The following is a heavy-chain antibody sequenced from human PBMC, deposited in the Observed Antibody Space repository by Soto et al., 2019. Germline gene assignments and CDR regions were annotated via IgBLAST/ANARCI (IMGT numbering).Heavy chain of an antibody. J-gene: IGHJ4*02. CDR2: ISPKSTYR. CDR3: VRGGGGGLFEH. Sequence: PGGSLRLSCPTSGSPFSDYYMSWIRQAPGKGLEWLSHISPKSTYRNYADSVKGRFTISRDNTKSSLFLQMNSLGVEDTAVYYCVRGGGGGLFEHWGQGVWVTVSS. V-gene: IGHV3-11*06. D-gene: IGHD2-21*01. CDR1: GSPFSDYY.